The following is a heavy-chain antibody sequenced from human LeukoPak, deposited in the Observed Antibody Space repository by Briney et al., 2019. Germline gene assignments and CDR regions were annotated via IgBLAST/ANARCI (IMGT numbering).Heavy chain of an antibody. CDR1: GGSISSYY. CDR3: AKPEVPGYWFDP. J-gene: IGHJ5*01. Sequence: SETLSLTCTGSGGSISSYYWSGIRPPPGKGLEWIGYIYTSGSTNYNPSLKSRVTISVDTSKNQFSLKLSSVTAADTDVYYCAKPEVPGYWFDPWGQGTLVTVSS. V-gene: IGHV4-4*09. CDR2: IYTSGST.